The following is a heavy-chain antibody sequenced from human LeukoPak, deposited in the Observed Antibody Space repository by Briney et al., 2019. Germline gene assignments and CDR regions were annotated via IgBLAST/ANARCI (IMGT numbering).Heavy chain of an antibody. Sequence: GSLRLSCAASGFIFGGYAMSWVRQAPGKGLEWVSVFYRGGNIHYADSMKGRFTVSRDKSTNTLYLQMNSLRAEDTAVYYCARERYYHGSGSYIDNWGQGTLVTVSS. CDR1: GFIFGGYA. J-gene: IGHJ4*02. CDR3: ARERYYHGSGSYIDN. D-gene: IGHD3-10*01. CDR2: FYRGGNI. V-gene: IGHV3-66*01.